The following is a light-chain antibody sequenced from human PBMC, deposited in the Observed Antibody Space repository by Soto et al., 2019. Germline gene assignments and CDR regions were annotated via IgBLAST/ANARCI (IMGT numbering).Light chain of an antibody. J-gene: IGKJ1*01. CDR3: QQYNSFPWT. Sequence: DIQMTQSPSTLSASVGDRVTITCRASQSIINWLGWYQQKPGKAPKLLIYKASSLGSGVPSRVSGSGSGTDFTLTINRRQPDDFATYYWQQYNSFPWTFGQGTKVEIK. CDR1: QSIINW. V-gene: IGKV1-5*03. CDR2: KAS.